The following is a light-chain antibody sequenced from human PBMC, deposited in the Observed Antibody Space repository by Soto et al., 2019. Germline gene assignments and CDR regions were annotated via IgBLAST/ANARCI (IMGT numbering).Light chain of an antibody. V-gene: IGLV2-14*01. CDR2: EVS. J-gene: IGLJ1*01. CDR3: NSYAGDIIRFA. CDR1: ISDVGAYKY. Sequence: QSPLTQPASVSGSPGQSCTISCTGTISDVGAYKYVSWYQQHPGKAPKLMIYEVSSRPSGVSNRFSGSKSGNTASLTISGLQAEDEADYYCNSYAGDIIRFAFGTGTKVTVL.